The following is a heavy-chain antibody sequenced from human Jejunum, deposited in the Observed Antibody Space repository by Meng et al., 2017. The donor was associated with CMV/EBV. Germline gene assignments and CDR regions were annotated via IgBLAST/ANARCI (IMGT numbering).Heavy chain of an antibody. CDR3: GDFEAG. CDR2: ISNIGSFK. D-gene: IGHD3-3*01. V-gene: IGHV3-74*01. Sequence: LKISCAASGFTVSSYWIHWVRQAPGKGLVWVSSISNIGSFKACADSVKGRFTVSRDNAKNTAYLQMNSLTVEDAAVYYCGDFEAGWGQGTLVTVSS. CDR1: GFTVSSYW. J-gene: IGHJ4*02.